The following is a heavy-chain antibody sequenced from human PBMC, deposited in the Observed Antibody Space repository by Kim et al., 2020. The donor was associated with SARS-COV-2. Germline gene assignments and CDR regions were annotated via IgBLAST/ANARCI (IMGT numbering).Heavy chain of an antibody. Sequence: GGSLRLSCTASGFSFSDDYMDWVRQAPGKGLDWVGRIRNKDNSYITDYAASVKGRFIISRDDSKNSVYLQMNSLKTEDTAVYYCVRNSPLGALDYWGHGTLVTVSS. CDR3: VRNSPLGALDY. CDR2: IRNKDNSYIT. V-gene: IGHV3-72*01. D-gene: IGHD1-26*01. CDR1: GFSFSDDY. J-gene: IGHJ4*01.